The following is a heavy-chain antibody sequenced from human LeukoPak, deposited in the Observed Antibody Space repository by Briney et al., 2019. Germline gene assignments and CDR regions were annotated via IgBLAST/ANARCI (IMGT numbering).Heavy chain of an antibody. Sequence: GGSLRLSCAASGFTFSNHAMSWVRQAPGKGLQWVSAISGGGVAIYYADSVKGRFTISRGNAKNTLYLQMNSLRAEDTAVYYCARRAGSAESHSIDYWGQGTLVTVSS. CDR1: GFTFSNHA. CDR2: ISGGGVAI. CDR3: ARRAGSAESHSIDY. J-gene: IGHJ4*02. D-gene: IGHD3-10*01. V-gene: IGHV3-23*01.